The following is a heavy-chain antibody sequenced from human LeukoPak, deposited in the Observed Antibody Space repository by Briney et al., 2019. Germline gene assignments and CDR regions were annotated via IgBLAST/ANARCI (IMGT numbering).Heavy chain of an antibody. J-gene: IGHJ4*02. D-gene: IGHD3-10*01. Sequence: GGSLRLSCEAAGFTFTSYGIHWVRQAPGKGLEWVAVILYDGSNKYYAESVKGRLAISRDNSKNTVYLQMNSLRAEDTAVYYCARNYASGTYDFGYWGQGALVTVSS. CDR2: ILYDGSNK. CDR3: ARNYASGTYDFGY. V-gene: IGHV3-30*19. CDR1: GFTFTSYG.